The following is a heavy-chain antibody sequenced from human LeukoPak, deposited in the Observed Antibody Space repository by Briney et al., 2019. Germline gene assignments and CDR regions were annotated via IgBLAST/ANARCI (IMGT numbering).Heavy chain of an antibody. Sequence: GGSLRLSCAASGFTFSGSAIHWVRQSSGKGLEWVGRIDKKDKGYATATAYAASVKGRFTISRDDSINTAYLQMKSLKTEDTALYYCTRDSGTYNWFDPWGQGTLVTVSS. D-gene: IGHD1-26*01. CDR3: TRDSGTYNWFDP. J-gene: IGHJ5*02. V-gene: IGHV3-73*01. CDR1: GFTFSGSA. CDR2: IDKKDKGYATAT.